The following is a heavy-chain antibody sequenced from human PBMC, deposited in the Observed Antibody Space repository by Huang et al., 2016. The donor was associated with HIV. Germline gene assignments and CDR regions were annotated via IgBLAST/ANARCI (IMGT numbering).Heavy chain of an antibody. D-gene: IGHD2-2*01. V-gene: IGHV4-39*01. CDR3: ARHMDCSSSSCLAGGHERGPFDM. CDR1: GGSISSSSYY. CDR2: IYYSVIT. Sequence: QLQLQESGPGLVKPSETLSLTCSVSGGSISSSSYYWGWIRQPPGKGLEWIGSIYYSVITYYDPSLKSRVTISVDTSKNQFSRRLSSVTAADTSVYYCARHMDCSSSSCLAGGHERGPFDMWGQGTMVTVSS. J-gene: IGHJ3*02.